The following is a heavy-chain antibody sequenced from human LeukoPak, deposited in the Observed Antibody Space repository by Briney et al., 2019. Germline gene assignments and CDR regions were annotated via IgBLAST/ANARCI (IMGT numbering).Heavy chain of an antibody. J-gene: IGHJ6*02. CDR2: IKQDGSEK. CDR3: ARVGCTNGVCYCFDYYYGMDV. V-gene: IGHV3-7*05. Sequence: PGGSLRLSCEASGFTFSSYWMTWVRQAPGKGLEWVANIKQDGSEKYYVDSVKGRFTISRDNAKNSLYLQMNSLRAEDTAVYYCARVGCTNGVCYCFDYYYGMDVWGQGTTVTVSS. D-gene: IGHD2-8*01. CDR1: GFTFSSYW.